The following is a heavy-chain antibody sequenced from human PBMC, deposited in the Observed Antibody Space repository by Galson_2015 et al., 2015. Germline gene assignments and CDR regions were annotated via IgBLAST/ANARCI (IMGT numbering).Heavy chain of an antibody. Sequence: SVKVSCKASGYTFTSYYMHWVRQAPGQGLEWMGRINPRGGSTSYAQKFQGRVTMTRDTSTSTVYMELSSLRSEDTAVYYCAREYGTVAGTPLGDYWGQGTLVTVSS. CDR2: INPRGGST. CDR3: AREYGTVAGTPLGDY. J-gene: IGHJ4*02. D-gene: IGHD6-19*01. CDR1: GYTFTSYY. V-gene: IGHV1-46*01.